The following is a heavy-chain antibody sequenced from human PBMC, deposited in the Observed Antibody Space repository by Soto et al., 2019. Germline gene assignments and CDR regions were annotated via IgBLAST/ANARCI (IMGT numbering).Heavy chain of an antibody. CDR2: IIPILGTA. CDR3: ATHPSNRDYYYYYGMDV. CDR1: GGTFRKYA. V-gene: IGHV1-69*13. Sequence: SVKVSCKASGGTFRKYAMSWVRQAPGQGLEWMGGIIPILGTADVAQTFQGRVTIIADESKRTAHMELRSLRSEDTAVYYCATHPSNRDYYYYYGMDVWGQGTTVTVSS. J-gene: IGHJ6*02.